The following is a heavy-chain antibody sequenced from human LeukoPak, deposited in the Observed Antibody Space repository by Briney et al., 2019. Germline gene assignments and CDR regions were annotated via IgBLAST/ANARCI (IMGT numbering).Heavy chain of an antibody. CDR1: GGSISSGDYY. V-gene: IGHV4-30-4*08. CDR2: IYYSGST. CDR3: ARDHSYGGYFDY. Sequence: PSETLSLTCTVSGGSISSGDYYWSWIRQPPGKGLEWIGYIYYSGSTYYNPSLKSRVIISVDTSKNQFSLKLSSVTAADTAVYYCARDHSYGGYFDYWGQGTLVTVSS. D-gene: IGHD5-18*01. J-gene: IGHJ4*02.